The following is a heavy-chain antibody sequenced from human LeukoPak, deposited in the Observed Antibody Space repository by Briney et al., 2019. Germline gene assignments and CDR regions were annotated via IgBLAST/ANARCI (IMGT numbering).Heavy chain of an antibody. CDR2: INPNSGGT. CDR3: ARGGIYDILIGYTVGDY. V-gene: IGHV1-2*06. CDR1: GYTFTGYY. J-gene: IGHJ4*02. D-gene: IGHD3-9*01. Sequence: ASVKVSCKASGYTFTGYYMHWVRQAPGQGLEWMGRINPNSGGTNYAQKFQGRVTMTRDTSISTAYMELSRLRSDDTAVYYCARGGIYDILIGYTVGDYWGQGTLVTVSS.